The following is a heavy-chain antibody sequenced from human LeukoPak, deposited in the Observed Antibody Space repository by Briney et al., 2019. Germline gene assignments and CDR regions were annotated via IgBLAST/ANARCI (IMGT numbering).Heavy chain of an antibody. J-gene: IGHJ4*02. Sequence: GGSLRLSCAASAFTFSSYWMSWVRQAPGKGLEWVANIKKDGREKYYVDSVKGRFTISRDNAKNSLYLQMNSLRAEDTAVYYCAKVSAAAGGPYFDYWGQGTLVTVSS. CDR1: AFTFSSYW. D-gene: IGHD6-13*01. CDR2: IKKDGREK. CDR3: AKVSAAAGGPYFDY. V-gene: IGHV3-7*01.